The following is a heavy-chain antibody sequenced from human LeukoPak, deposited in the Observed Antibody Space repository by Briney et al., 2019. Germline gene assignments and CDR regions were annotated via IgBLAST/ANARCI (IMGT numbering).Heavy chain of an antibody. D-gene: IGHD2-21*02. Sequence: GGSLRLSCAASGFTFSSYGMHWVRQAPGKGLEWVAVIWYDGSNKYYADSVKGRFTISRDNSKNTLYLQMNSLRAEDTAVYYCARAFFGDCGGDCYGSHDAFDIWGQGTMVTVSS. CDR3: ARAFFGDCGGDCYGSHDAFDI. CDR1: GFTFSSYG. J-gene: IGHJ3*02. CDR2: IWYDGSNK. V-gene: IGHV3-33*01.